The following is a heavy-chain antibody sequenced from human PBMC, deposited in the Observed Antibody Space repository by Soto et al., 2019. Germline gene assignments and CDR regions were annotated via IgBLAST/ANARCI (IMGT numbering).Heavy chain of an antibody. CDR2: INAGNGNT. V-gene: IGHV1-3*01. CDR1: GGTFSIYT. J-gene: IGHJ3*01. CDR3: ATNRGAGFAFDL. Sequence: ASVKVSCKASGGTFSIYTMHWVRQAPGQRLEWMGWINAGNGNTKYSQKFQGRVTITRDTSASTAYMELSSLRSEDTAVYYCATNRGAGFAFDLWGQGTRVTVS.